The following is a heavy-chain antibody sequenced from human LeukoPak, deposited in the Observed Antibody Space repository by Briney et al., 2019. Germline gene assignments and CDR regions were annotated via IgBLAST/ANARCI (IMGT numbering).Heavy chain of an antibody. J-gene: IGHJ5*02. Sequence: GASVKVSCKASGYTFINYYMHWVRQAPGQGLEWMGGIIPIFGTANYAQKFQGRVTITTDESTSTAYMELSSLRSEDTAVYYCARDTRYCSSTSCYTYWFDPWGQGTLVTVSS. V-gene: IGHV1-69*05. CDR2: IIPIFGTA. CDR3: ARDTRYCSSTSCYTYWFDP. D-gene: IGHD2-2*02. CDR1: GYTFINYY.